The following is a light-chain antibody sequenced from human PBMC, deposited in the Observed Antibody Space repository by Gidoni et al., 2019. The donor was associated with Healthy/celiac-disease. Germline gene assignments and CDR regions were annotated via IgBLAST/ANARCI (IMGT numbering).Light chain of an antibody. CDR2: EVS. V-gene: IGLV2-8*01. Sequence: QSSLTPPPPAPGSPGQSFTISCTGTSSDVGGYNYVSWYQQHPGKAPKLMIYEVSKRPSGVPDRFSGSKSGNTASLTVSGLQAEDEADYYCSSYAGSNNVVFGGGTKLTVL. J-gene: IGLJ2*01. CDR1: SSDVGGYNY. CDR3: SSYAGSNNVV.